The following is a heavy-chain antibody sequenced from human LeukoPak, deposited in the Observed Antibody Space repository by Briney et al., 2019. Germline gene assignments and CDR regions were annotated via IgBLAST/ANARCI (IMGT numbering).Heavy chain of an antibody. CDR1: GASISSTTYY. J-gene: IGHJ4*02. CDR2: IYYSGST. V-gene: IGHV4-39*07. Sequence: SETLSLTCTVSGASISSTTYYWGWIRQPPRKGLEWIASIYYSGSTNYNPSLKSRVTISVDTSKNQFSLKLSSVTAADTAVYYCARRLGSYYGSGSYSRSNYFDYWGQGTLVTVSS. CDR3: ARRLGSYYGSGSYSRSNYFDY. D-gene: IGHD3-10*01.